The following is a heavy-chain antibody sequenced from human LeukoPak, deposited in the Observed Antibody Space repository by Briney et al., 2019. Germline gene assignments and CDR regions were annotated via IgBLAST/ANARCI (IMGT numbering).Heavy chain of an antibody. J-gene: IGHJ3*02. Sequence: PGGSLRLSCGASGFTFSSFAMNWARQAPGKGLGWVSIIRGDGGGPYYADSVKGRFTISRDKSKNTLYLQMNSLRVEDTAVYYCVKGAWGSQGGGFDIWGQGTKVTVSS. V-gene: IGHV3-23*01. CDR3: VKGAWGSQGGGFDI. D-gene: IGHD3-16*01. CDR1: GFTFSSFA. CDR2: IRGDGGGP.